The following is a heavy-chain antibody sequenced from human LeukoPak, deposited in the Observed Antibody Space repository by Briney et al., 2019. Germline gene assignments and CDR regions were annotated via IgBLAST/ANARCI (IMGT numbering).Heavy chain of an antibody. V-gene: IGHV3-48*03. CDR3: ARDYGGKGGAFDI. CDR2: ISSSGSTI. Sequence: GGSLRLSCAASGFTFSSYGMNWVRQAPGKGLEWVSYISSSGSTIYYADSVKGRFTISRDNAKNSLYLQMNSLRAEDTAVYYCARDYGGKGGAFDIWGQGTMVTVSS. J-gene: IGHJ3*02. D-gene: IGHD4-23*01. CDR1: GFTFSSYG.